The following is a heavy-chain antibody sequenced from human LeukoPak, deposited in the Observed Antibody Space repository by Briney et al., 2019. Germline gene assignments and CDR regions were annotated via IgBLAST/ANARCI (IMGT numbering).Heavy chain of an antibody. J-gene: IGHJ4*02. CDR1: GFTFDDYA. CDR3: AKDIGGDQAFDY. V-gene: IGHV3-9*01. D-gene: IGHD4-17*01. CDR2: ISWNSGSI. Sequence: PGGSLRLSCAASGFTFDDYAMHWVRQAPGKGLEWVSGISWNSGSIGYADSVKGRFTISRDNAKNSLYLQMNSLRAEDTALYYCAKDIGGDQAFDYWGQGTLVTVSS.